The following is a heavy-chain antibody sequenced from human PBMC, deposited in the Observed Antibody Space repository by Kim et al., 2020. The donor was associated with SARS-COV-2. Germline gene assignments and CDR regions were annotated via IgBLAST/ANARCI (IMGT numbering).Heavy chain of an antibody. D-gene: IGHD3-10*02. J-gene: IGHJ6*02. Sequence: LSLTCGASGFSSSSYWINWVRQRPGKGLEWVSRINNDGSTIHHAASVKGRFTVSRDRAENTVYLQMNSLSADDTAVYYCARGMFANGFDVWGQGTTVSVSS. CDR1: GFSSSSYW. CDR2: INNDGSTI. CDR3: ARGMFANGFDV. V-gene: IGHV3-74*01.